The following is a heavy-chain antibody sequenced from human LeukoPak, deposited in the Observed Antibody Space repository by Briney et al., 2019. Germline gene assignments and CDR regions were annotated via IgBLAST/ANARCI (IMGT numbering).Heavy chain of an antibody. Sequence: SETLSLTCAVSGYSISSSNWWGWIRQPPGKGLEWIGYIYYSGSTYYQPSLKSRVTMSVDTSKNQFSLKLSSVTAVDTAVYYCARGDGWFGELSNFDYWGQGTLVTVSS. V-gene: IGHV4-28*03. J-gene: IGHJ4*02. D-gene: IGHD3-10*01. CDR2: IYYSGST. CDR1: GYSISSSNW. CDR3: ARGDGWFGELSNFDY.